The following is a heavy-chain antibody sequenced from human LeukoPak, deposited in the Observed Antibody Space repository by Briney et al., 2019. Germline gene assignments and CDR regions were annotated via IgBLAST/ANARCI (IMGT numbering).Heavy chain of an antibody. V-gene: IGHV4-4*02. CDR3: VSRTDTAPEGFDI. CDR2: IYHSGSS. D-gene: IGHD2-21*02. Sequence: SETLSLTCTVSRGSISSPNWWTWVRQPPGKGLEWIGEIYHSGSSNHNPSLISRLTISLDKSRNQLSLRLRSVTAADTAVYYCVSRTDTAPEGFDIWGQGTMVTVSS. J-gene: IGHJ3*02. CDR1: RGSISSPNW.